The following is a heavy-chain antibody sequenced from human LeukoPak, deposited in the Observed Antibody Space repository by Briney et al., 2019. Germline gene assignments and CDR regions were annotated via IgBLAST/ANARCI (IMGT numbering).Heavy chain of an antibody. CDR1: SGSISNYY. Sequence: SETLSPTCIVSSGSISNYYWSWIRQPPGKGLEWIGYIHYSGSTNYNPSLKSRVTISVDTSKNQFSLKLSSVTAADTAVYYCARSGSYYRDVDFWGQGTLVTVSS. CDR3: ARSGSYYRDVDF. V-gene: IGHV4-59*01. CDR2: IHYSGST. J-gene: IGHJ4*02. D-gene: IGHD1-26*01.